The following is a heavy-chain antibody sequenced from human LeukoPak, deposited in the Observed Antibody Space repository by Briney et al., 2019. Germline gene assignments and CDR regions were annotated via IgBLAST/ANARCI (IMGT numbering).Heavy chain of an antibody. CDR2: ISSSGSTI. J-gene: IGHJ4*02. D-gene: IGHD2-2*01. CDR3: ARQQIVVGDFDY. CDR1: GFTFSSYW. Sequence: GGSLRLSCAASGFTFSSYWMSWVRQAPGKGLEWVSYISSSGSTIYYADSVKGRFTISRDNAKNSLYLQMNSLRAEDTAVYYCARQQIVVGDFDYWGQGTLVTVSS. V-gene: IGHV3-48*03.